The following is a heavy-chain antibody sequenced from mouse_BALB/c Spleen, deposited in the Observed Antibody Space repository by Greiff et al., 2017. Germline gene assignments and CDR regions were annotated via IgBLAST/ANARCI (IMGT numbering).Heavy chain of an antibody. CDR3: ARGGYGSSGYAMDY. Sequence: VKLMESGPQLVRPGASVKISCKASGYSFTSYWMHWVKQRPGQGLEWIGMIDPSDSETRLNQKFKDKATLTVDKSSSTAYMQLSSPTSEDSAVYYCARGGYGSSGYAMDYWGQGTSVTVSS. CDR1: GYSFTSYW. CDR2: IDPSDSET. J-gene: IGHJ4*01. V-gene: IGHV1S126*01. D-gene: IGHD1-1*01.